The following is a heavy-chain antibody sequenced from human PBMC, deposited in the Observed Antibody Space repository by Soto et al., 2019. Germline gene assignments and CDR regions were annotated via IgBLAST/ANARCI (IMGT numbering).Heavy chain of an antibody. CDR1: GGTFSSYA. Sequence: ASVKVSCKASGGTFSSYAISWVRQAPGQGLEWMGGIIPIFGTANYAQKFQGRVTITADESTSTAYMELSSLRSEDTAVYYCANTMYYDFWSGYFPSYYYGMDVWGQGTTVTVSS. CDR2: IIPIFGTA. J-gene: IGHJ6*02. V-gene: IGHV1-69*13. D-gene: IGHD3-3*01. CDR3: ANTMYYDFWSGYFPSYYYGMDV.